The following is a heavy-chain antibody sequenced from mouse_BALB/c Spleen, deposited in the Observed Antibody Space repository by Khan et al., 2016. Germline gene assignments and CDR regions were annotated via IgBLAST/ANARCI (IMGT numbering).Heavy chain of an antibody. CDR3: AKSNYDVGCYAMDY. CDR2: IWRGGST. D-gene: IGHD2-4*01. Sequence: QVQLKQSGPSLVQPSQSLSITCTVSGFSLTSYGVHWVRQSLGKGMEWLGVIWRGGSTDYNAAFMSRLSITKDNSKSQVFFKMNSLQTDDTGRYYCAKSNYDVGCYAMDYWGQETSVTISS. V-gene: IGHV2-5-1*01. J-gene: IGHJ4*01. CDR1: GFSLTSYG.